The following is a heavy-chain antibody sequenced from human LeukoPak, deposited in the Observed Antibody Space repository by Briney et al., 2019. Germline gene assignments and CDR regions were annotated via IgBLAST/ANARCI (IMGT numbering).Heavy chain of an antibody. Sequence: QPGRSLRLSCTASGFTFGDYAMSWVRRAPGKGLEWVGFIRSKAYGGTTEYAASVKGRFTISRDDSKSIAYLQMNSLKTEDTAVYYCTRAHGGWFDYWGQGTLVTVSS. J-gene: IGHJ4*02. CDR1: GFTFGDYA. CDR2: IRSKAYGGTT. CDR3: TRAHGGWFDY. D-gene: IGHD6-19*01. V-gene: IGHV3-49*04.